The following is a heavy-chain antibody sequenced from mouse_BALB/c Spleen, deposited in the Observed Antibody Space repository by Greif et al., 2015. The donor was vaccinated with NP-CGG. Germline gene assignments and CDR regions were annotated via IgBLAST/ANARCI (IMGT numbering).Heavy chain of an antibody. CDR2: INPSNGRT. D-gene: IGHD1-1*01. CDR3: ARSPPYYYGSPRYAMDY. J-gene: IGHJ4*01. V-gene: IGHV1S81*02. Sequence: VQLQQSGAELVKPGASVKLSCKASGYTFTSYWMHWVKQRPGQGLEWIGEINPSNGRTNYNEKFKSKATLTVDKSSSTAYMQLSSLTSEDSAVYYCARSPPYYYGSPRYAMDYWGQGTSVTVSS. CDR1: GYTFTSYW.